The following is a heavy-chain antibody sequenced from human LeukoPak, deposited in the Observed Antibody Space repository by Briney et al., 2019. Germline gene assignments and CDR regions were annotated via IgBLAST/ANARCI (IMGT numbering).Heavy chain of an antibody. Sequence: ASVKVSCMASGYTFTGYYMHWVRQAPGQGLEWMGWINPNSGGTNYAQKFQGRVTMTRDTSISTAYMELSRLRSDDTAVYYCARRSIAALRFDYWGQGTLVTVSS. D-gene: IGHD6-6*01. CDR2: INPNSGGT. V-gene: IGHV1-2*02. J-gene: IGHJ4*02. CDR3: ARRSIAALRFDY. CDR1: GYTFTGYY.